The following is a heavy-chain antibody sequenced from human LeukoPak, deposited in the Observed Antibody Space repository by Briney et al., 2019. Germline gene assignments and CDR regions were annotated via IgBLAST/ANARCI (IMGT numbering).Heavy chain of an antibody. CDR1: GYTFTGYY. CDR2: INPNSGGT. Sequence: ASVKVSCKASGYTFTGYYMHWVRQAPGQGLEWMGWINPNSGGTNYAQKFQGRVTMTRDTSISTAYMELSRLRSDDTAVYYCAREGIIVVVPAAGRGWFDPWGQGTLVTVSS. CDR3: AREGIIVVVPAAGRGWFDP. J-gene: IGHJ5*02. V-gene: IGHV1-2*02. D-gene: IGHD2-2*01.